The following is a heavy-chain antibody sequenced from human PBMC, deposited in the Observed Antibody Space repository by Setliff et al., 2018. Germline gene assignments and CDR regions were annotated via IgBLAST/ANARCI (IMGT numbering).Heavy chain of an antibody. V-gene: IGHV3-48*04. J-gene: IGHJ4*02. D-gene: IGHD2-21*01. CDR2: ISSSSSTI. CDR3: ARGGDYCGGECYIPPPDSY. Sequence: PGGSLRLSCAASGFTFSSYTMNWVRQAPGKGLEWVSYISSSSSTIYYADSVKGRFTISRDNAKNSLYLQMNSLRAEDTAVYYCARGGDYCGGECYIPPPDSYWGQGTLVTVS. CDR1: GFTFSSYT.